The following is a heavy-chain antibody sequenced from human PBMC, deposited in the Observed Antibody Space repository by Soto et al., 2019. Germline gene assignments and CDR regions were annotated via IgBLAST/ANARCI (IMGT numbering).Heavy chain of an antibody. V-gene: IGHV1-69*02. Sequence: QVQLVQSGAEVKKPGSSVKVSCKASGSTFSNYTISWVRQAPGQGLEWMGRIIPILGVANYAQKFQGRVTITADKSTSRVYMEMSSLRSKDTAVYYCARGAEMGTVTKGFYYYMDVWGEGTTVTVSS. J-gene: IGHJ6*03. CDR1: GSTFSNYT. CDR3: ARGAEMGTVTKGFYYYMDV. CDR2: IIPILGVA. D-gene: IGHD4-17*01.